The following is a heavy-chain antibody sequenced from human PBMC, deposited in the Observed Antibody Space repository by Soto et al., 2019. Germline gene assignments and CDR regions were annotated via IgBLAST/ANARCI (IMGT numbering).Heavy chain of an antibody. CDR2: MNHDGSLI. Sequence: EVHLVESGGDLVQPGGSLRLSCAASGFNFNTYWMSWFRQAPGKGLEWVANMNHDGSLIYYLDSVKGRFTISRDNAKNSLFLQLNSLRAEDTAVYYCAKYSGSYSFENWGQGTLVTVST. D-gene: IGHD1-26*01. J-gene: IGHJ4*02. V-gene: IGHV3-7*02. CDR3: AKYSGSYSFEN. CDR1: GFNFNTYW.